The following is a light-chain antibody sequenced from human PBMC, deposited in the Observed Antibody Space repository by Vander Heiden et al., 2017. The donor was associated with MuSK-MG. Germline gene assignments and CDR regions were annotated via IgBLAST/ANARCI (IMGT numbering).Light chain of an antibody. V-gene: IGKV1-13*02. CDR1: QGISST. Sequence: AIQLTQPPSSLSASVGARVTITCRASQGISSTLAWYQQKPGKAPNLLIFHGSSLESGVPSRFSGSGSGTEFTLTISSLQPEDFATYYCQQFNSFPFTFGGGTKVEIK. CDR2: HGS. J-gene: IGKJ4*01. CDR3: QQFNSFPFT.